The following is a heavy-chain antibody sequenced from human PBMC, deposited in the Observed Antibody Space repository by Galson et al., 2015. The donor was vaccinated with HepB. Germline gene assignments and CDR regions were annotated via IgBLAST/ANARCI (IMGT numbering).Heavy chain of an antibody. J-gene: IGHJ6*02. V-gene: IGHV1-69*06. Sequence: SVKVSCKASGYTFTSYYMHWARQAPGQGLEWMGGIIPIFGTANYAQKFQGRVTITADKSTSTAYMELSSLRSEDTAVYYCAREWCSGGSCYKFGDYYYYGMDVWGQGTTVTVSS. CDR3: AREWCSGGSCYKFGDYYYYGMDV. D-gene: IGHD2-15*01. CDR2: IIPIFGTA. CDR1: GYTFTSYY.